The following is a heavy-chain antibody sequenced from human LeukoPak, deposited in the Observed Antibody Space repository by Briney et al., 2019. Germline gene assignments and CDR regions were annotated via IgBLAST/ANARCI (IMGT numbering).Heavy chain of an antibody. CDR1: GFTFNIYA. Sequence: GGSLRLSCAASGFTFNIYAMSWVRQAPGKGLEWVAAISSSASNSYFADSVKGRFTISRDNSKNTLYLQMNSLRAEDTAVYYCARDTGDCSSTSCYIPGDYWGQGTLVTVPS. CDR3: ARDTGDCSSTSCYIPGDY. J-gene: IGHJ4*02. V-gene: IGHV3-23*01. D-gene: IGHD2-2*02. CDR2: ISSSASNS.